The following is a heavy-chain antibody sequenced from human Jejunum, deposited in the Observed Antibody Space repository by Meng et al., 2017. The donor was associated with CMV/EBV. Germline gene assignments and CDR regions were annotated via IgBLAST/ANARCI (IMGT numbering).Heavy chain of an antibody. Sequence: NWVGQAPGKGVEWVSYISYRGSAVYDADSVKSLCTISRDNAKNSLSLQMYSLRAEDTALYYCARDRYCHNGICHAPSTYYFGMGVWGQGTTVTVSS. D-gene: IGHD2-8*01. CDR3: ARDRYCHNGICHAPSTYYFGMGV. CDR2: ISYRGSAV. V-gene: IGHV3-48*03. J-gene: IGHJ6*02.